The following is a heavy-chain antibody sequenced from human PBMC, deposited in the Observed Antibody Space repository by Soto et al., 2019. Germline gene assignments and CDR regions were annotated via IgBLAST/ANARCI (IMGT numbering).Heavy chain of an antibody. CDR1: GGSISSGADY. D-gene: IGHD4-4*01. V-gene: IGHV4-30-4*01. Sequence: QVHLQESGPGLVKPSQTLSLTCTVSGGSISSGADYWSWIRQAPGKGLEWIAYISYTGNTYYNPSLQSRVSMSVDTSNNRFSLRLSSVTAADTAVYYCARLRGLDYTSWLDPWGQGTLVTVSS. CDR3: ARLRGLDYTSWLDP. CDR2: ISYTGNT. J-gene: IGHJ5*02.